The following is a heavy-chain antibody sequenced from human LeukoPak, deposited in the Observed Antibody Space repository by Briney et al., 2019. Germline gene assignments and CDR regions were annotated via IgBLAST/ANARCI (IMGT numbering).Heavy chain of an antibody. V-gene: IGHV1-8*03. D-gene: IGHD2/OR15-2a*01. J-gene: IGHJ4*02. CDR2: MHPNSGNT. CDR3: ARGIVGDY. Sequence: GASVKVSCKASGYTFTSYDVNWVRQATGQGLEWMGWMHPNSGNTGYAQKFQGRIIITTSASIGTAYMELSSLTSEDTAVYYCARGIVGDYWGQGTPVTVSS. CDR1: GYTFTSYD.